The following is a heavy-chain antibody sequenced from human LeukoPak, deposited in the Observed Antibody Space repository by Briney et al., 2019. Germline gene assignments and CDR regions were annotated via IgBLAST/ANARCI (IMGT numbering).Heavy chain of an antibody. V-gene: IGHV3-15*04. CDR2: IESKTDGGTT. Sequence: GGSHRLSCAASGFSFSDAWMSWVRQIPGKGPEWVGRIESKTDGGTTDYAVPVKGRFTISRDDSTNTLYLQMNSLKSEDTAVYYCTTYGSGRKFDYWGQGILVTVSS. J-gene: IGHJ4*02. D-gene: IGHD3-10*01. CDR3: TTYGSGRKFDY. CDR1: GFSFSDAW.